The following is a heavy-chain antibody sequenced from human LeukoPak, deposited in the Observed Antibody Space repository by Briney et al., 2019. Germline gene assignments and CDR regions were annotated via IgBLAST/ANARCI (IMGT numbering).Heavy chain of an antibody. CDR1: GGSISSSSYY. J-gene: IGHJ4*02. CDR3: ARGLNGSGSYYIDY. V-gene: IGHV4-39*07. D-gene: IGHD3-10*01. Sequence: SETLSLTCAVSGGSISSSSYYWGWSRQPPGKGLEWIGEISHSGSTNYNPSLKSRVTISVDTSKNQFSLKLSSVTAADTAVYYCARGLNGSGSYYIDYWGQGTLVTVSS. CDR2: ISHSGST.